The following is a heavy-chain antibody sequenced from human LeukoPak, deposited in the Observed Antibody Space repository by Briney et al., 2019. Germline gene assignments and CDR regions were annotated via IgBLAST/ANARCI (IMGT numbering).Heavy chain of an antibody. D-gene: IGHD4-17*01. Sequence: GASVKVSCKASGYSFVLYGISWVRQAPGEGPEWMGWISGSTGDTNYAQKFQGRVTMTADTSSSTAYMELRSLRSDDTAIYYCVRDENYGIFFNVDYWGQGTLVTVSS. V-gene: IGHV1-18*01. CDR2: ISGSTGDT. CDR1: GYSFVLYG. CDR3: VRDENYGIFFNVDY. J-gene: IGHJ4*02.